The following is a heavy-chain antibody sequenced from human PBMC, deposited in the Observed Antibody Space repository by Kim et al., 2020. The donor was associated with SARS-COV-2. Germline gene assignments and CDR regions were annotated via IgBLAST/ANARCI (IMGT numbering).Heavy chain of an antibody. CDR2: IRTSGSTI. J-gene: IGHJ6*02. Sequence: GGSLRLSCAASGFTFSTYEMNWVRQAPGKGLEWISYIRTSGSTIYYADSVKGRFTISRDNAKSSLSLQMNSLGAEDTAVYYCARSLYCSSTSCFYGMDVWGQGTTVTVSS. CDR1: GFTFSTYE. V-gene: IGHV3-48*03. CDR3: ARSLYCSSTSCFYGMDV. D-gene: IGHD2-2*01.